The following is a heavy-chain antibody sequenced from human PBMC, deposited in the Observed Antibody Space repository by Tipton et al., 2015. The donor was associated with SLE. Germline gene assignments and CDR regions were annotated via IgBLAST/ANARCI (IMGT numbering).Heavy chain of an antibody. D-gene: IGHD1-1*01. J-gene: IGHJ4*02. CDR3: ARAALLGWNPDY. Sequence: TLSLTCTVSGDSITSYYWGWVRQPAGKGLEWIGHCYPGESANYNPSLKSRLTLSVDTSKNQISLRLNSVTAADTAVYYCARAALLGWNPDYWGQGTSVIVSS. CDR2: CYPGESA. CDR1: GDSITSYY. V-gene: IGHV4-4*07.